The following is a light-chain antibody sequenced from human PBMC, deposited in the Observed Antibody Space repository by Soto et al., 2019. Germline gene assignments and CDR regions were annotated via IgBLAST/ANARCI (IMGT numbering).Light chain of an antibody. CDR3: QQYDTYTT. V-gene: IGKV1-5*03. CDR2: KAS. J-gene: IGKJ1*01. Sequence: DIQMTQSPSTLSASVGDRVTITCRASQSISSWLAWYQQKPGKAPKLLIYKASNLESGVPSRFSGSGSGTEFTLTISSRQPDDFAIYYCQQYDTYTTFGQGTKVEIK. CDR1: QSISSW.